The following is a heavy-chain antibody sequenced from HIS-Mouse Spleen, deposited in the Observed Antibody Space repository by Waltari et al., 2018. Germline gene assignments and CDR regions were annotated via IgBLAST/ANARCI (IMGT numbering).Heavy chain of an antibody. CDR2: INHSGST. D-gene: IGHD4-17*01. J-gene: IGHJ4*02. Sequence: QVQLQQWGAGLLKPSETLSLTCAVYGGSFSGYYWSWIRQPPGKGLEWIGEINHSGSTKYNPSRKSRGTISVDTSKNQFSLKLSSVTAADTAVYYCARDRKEDYGDSHVDYWGQGTLVTVSS. V-gene: IGHV4-34*01. CDR1: GGSFSGYY. CDR3: ARDRKEDYGDSHVDY.